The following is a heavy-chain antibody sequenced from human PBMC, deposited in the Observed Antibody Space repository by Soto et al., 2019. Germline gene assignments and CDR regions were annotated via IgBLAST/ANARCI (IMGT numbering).Heavy chain of an antibody. CDR1: GFTFSNYA. CDR3: AKGSYGNPFDY. CDR2: ISGSGITT. D-gene: IGHD5-18*01. Sequence: PGGSLRLSCAASGFTFSNYAMSWVRQAPGKGLEWVSAISGSGITTYYADSVKGRFTISRDNSKNTLYLQMNSLRAEDTAVYYCAKGSYGNPFDYWGQGTLVTVSS. V-gene: IGHV3-23*01. J-gene: IGHJ4*02.